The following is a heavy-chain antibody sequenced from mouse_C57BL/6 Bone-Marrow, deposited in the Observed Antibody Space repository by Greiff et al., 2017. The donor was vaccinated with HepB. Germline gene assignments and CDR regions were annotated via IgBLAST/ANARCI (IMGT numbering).Heavy chain of an antibody. Sequence: QVQLQQPGAELVKPGASVKLSCKASGYTFTSYWMHWVKQRPGQGLEWIGMIHPNSGRTNYNEKFKSKATLTVDKSSSTAYMQLSSLTSEDSAVYYCAKLWLRRRRSGYFDYWGQGTTLTVSS. V-gene: IGHV1-64*01. CDR3: AKLWLRRRRSGYFDY. D-gene: IGHD2-2*01. J-gene: IGHJ2*01. CDR2: IHPNSGRT. CDR1: GYTFTSYW.